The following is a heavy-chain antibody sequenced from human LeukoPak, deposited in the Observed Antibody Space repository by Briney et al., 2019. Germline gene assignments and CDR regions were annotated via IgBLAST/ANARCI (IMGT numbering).Heavy chain of an antibody. Sequence: GGSLRLSCAASGFTFSNYWMHWVRQAPGKGLVWVSRINSDGSSTTSAGSVKGRFTISRDNAKNTLYLQINSLRAEDTAVYYCAKGGATVIDYWGQGTLVTVSS. CDR1: GFTFSNYW. CDR2: INSDGSST. CDR3: AKGGATVIDY. V-gene: IGHV3-74*01. D-gene: IGHD4-17*01. J-gene: IGHJ4*02.